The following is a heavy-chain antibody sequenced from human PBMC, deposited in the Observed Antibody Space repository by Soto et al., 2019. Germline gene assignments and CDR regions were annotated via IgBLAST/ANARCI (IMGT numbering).Heavy chain of an antibody. J-gene: IGHJ3*02. Sequence: SETLSLTCTVSGGSISSGGYYWSWIRQHPGKGLEWIGYIYYSGSTYYNPSLKSRVTISVDTSKNQFSLKLSSVTAADTAVYYCARDGSGCGGDCYNAFDIWGQGTMVTVSS. CDR1: GGSISSGGYY. CDR3: ARDGSGCGGDCYNAFDI. CDR2: IYYSGST. V-gene: IGHV4-31*03. D-gene: IGHD2-21*02.